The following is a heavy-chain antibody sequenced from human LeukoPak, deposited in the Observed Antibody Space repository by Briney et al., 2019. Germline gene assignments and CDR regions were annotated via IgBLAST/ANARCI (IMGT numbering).Heavy chain of an antibody. Sequence: SQTLSLTCAVSGGSISSGGYSWSWIRQPPGKGLEWIGYIYLSGSTYYNPSLKRRVTMSVDRSKNQFSLKLSSVTAADTAVYYCARGPMDRNYYDSSGYSADFDYWGQGTLVTVSS. J-gene: IGHJ4*02. V-gene: IGHV4-30-2*01. CDR1: GGSISSGGYS. CDR3: ARGPMDRNYYDSSGYSADFDY. CDR2: IYLSGST. D-gene: IGHD3-22*01.